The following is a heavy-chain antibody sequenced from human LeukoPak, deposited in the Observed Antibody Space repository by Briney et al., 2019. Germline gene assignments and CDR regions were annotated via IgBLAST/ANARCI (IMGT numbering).Heavy chain of an antibody. CDR2: INHSGST. V-gene: IGHV4-34*01. J-gene: IGHJ5*02. Sequence: SETLSLTCAVYGGSFSGYYWSWIRQPPGKGLEWIGEINHSGSTNYNPSLKSRVTISVDTSKNQFSLKLSSVTAADTAVYYCARLRYFDWLLLHWLDPWGQGTLVTVSS. CDR1: GGSFSGYY. D-gene: IGHD3-9*01. CDR3: ARLRYFDWLLLHWLDP.